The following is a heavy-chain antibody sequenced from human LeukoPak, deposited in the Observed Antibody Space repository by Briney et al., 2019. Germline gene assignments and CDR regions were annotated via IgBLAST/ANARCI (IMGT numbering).Heavy chain of an antibody. CDR2: ISYDGSNK. CDR3: ATYRQVLLPFES. Sequence: QSGGSLRLSCAASGFTFSSYGMHWVRQAPGKGLEWVAVISYDGSNKYYADSVKGRFTISRDNSKSTLSLQMNSLRAEDTAIYYCATYRQVLLPFESWGQGTLVTVSS. CDR1: GFTFSSYG. D-gene: IGHD2-8*02. V-gene: IGHV3-30*03. J-gene: IGHJ4*02.